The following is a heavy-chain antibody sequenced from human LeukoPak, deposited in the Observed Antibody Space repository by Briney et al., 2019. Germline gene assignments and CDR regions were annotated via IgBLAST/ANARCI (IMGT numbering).Heavy chain of an antibody. J-gene: IGHJ6*02. CDR1: GGSFSGYY. D-gene: IGHD3-10*01. V-gene: IGHV4-34*01. Sequence: KPSETLSLTCAVYGGSFSGYYWSWIRQPPGKGLEWIGEINHSGSTNYNPSLKSRVTISVDTSKNQFSLKLSSVTAADTAVYYCARYLGLWFGESSYYYYYGMDVWGQGTTVTVSS. CDR3: ARYLGLWFGESSYYYYYGMDV. CDR2: INHSGST.